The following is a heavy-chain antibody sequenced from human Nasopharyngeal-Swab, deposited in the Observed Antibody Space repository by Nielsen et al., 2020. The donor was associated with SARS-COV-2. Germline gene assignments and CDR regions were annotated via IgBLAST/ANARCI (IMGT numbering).Heavy chain of an antibody. Sequence: ASVKVSCKVSGYTLTELSMHWVRQAPGKGLEWMGGFDPEDGETNYAQKFQGRVTITADESTSTAYMELSSLRSEDTAVYYCARVGDYYDSSGYYLYYFDYWGQGTLVTVSS. V-gene: IGHV1-24*01. J-gene: IGHJ4*02. CDR2: FDPEDGET. CDR3: ARVGDYYDSSGYYLYYFDY. D-gene: IGHD3-22*01. CDR1: GYTLTELS.